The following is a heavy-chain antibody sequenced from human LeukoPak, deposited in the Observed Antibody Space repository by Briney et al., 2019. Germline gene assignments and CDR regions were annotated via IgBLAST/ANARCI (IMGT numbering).Heavy chain of an antibody. CDR1: GFTFSTYA. D-gene: IGHD3-3*02. V-gene: IGHV3-30*03. CDR2: ISYDGTKK. CDR3: ARVNTIFGVDIVSLGAEFEF. Sequence: PGGSLSLSCGASGFTFSTYAMHWVRQAPGKGLECVSVISYDGTKKDYADSVKGRFTISRDNSNDTPYLQMNSLRPEDTALYYCARVNTIFGVDIVSLGAEFEFSCQRPLVTVSS. J-gene: IGHJ4*02.